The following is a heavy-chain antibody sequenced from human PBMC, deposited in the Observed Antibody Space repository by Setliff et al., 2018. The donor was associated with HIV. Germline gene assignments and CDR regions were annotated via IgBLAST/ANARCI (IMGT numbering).Heavy chain of an antibody. CDR3: ARDRVPNY. CDR2: ISFSGNTI. J-gene: IGHJ4*02. CDR1: GFIFSDYY. D-gene: IGHD3-3*01. Sequence: GVLRLSCAASGFIFSDYYMSWIRQAPGKGLEWVAYISFSGNTIYYTDSVKGRFTISRDNAGNSLYLQMNSLRADDTAVYYCARDRVPNYWGQGTLVTVSS. V-gene: IGHV3-11*04.